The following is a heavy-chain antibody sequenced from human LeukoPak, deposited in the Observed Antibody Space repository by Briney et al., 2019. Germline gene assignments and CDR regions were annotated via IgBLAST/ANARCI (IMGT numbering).Heavy chain of an antibody. V-gene: IGHV7-4-1*02. CDR2: INTNTGNP. CDR1: GYTLTNYA. CDR3: ARVQGYCCTTSCYPHY. J-gene: IGHJ4*02. D-gene: IGHD2-2*01. Sequence: ASVKVSCKASGYTLTNYALNWVRQAPGQGLEWMGWINTNTGNPTYAQGFTGRFVFSLDTSVNTAYLQISSLKAEDTAIYYCARVQGYCCTTSCYPHYWGQGTLVTVSS.